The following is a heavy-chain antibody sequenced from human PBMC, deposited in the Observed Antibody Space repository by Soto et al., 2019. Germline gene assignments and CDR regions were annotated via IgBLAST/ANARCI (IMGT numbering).Heavy chain of an antibody. J-gene: IGHJ6*02. D-gene: IGHD1-7*01. CDR2: TNPSSGAT. CDR3: AREAGTTGNYYYGMDV. CDR1: GYTFIGHY. Sequence: QVQLVQSGAEVKKPGASVKVSCKASGYTFIGHYLHWVRQAPGQGLEWLGWTNPSSGATNFAQKFQGRVTMTRDPSISTAYLELSRLRSDDTAVYYCAREAGTTGNYYYGMDVWGQGTTVTVSS. V-gene: IGHV1-2*02.